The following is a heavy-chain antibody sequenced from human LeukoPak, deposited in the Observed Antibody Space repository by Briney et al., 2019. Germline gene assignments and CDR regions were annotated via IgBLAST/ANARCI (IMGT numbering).Heavy chain of an antibody. D-gene: IGHD5-18*01. Sequence: SETLSLTCAVYGGSFSGYYWSWIRQPPGKGLEWIGEINHSGSTNYNPSLKSRVTISVDTSKNQFSLKLSSVTAADTAVYYCARGQKYRNGYTVTELGSGYFDYWGQGTLVTVSS. CDR2: INHSGST. J-gene: IGHJ4*02. CDR1: GGSFSGYY. CDR3: ARGQKYRNGYTVTELGSGYFDY. V-gene: IGHV4-34*01.